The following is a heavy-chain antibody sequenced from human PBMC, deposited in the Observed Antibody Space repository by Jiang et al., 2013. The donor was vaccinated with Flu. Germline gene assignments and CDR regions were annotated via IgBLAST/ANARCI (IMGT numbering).Heavy chain of an antibody. V-gene: IGHV4-39*01. CDR3: ASSDYGGNSYKLNTFDY. CDR1: GGSISSSSYY. J-gene: IGHJ4*02. CDR2: IYYSGST. D-gene: IGHD4-23*01. Sequence: GSGLVKPSETLSLTCTVSGGSISSSSYYWGWIRQPPGKGLEWIGSIYYSGSTYYNPSLKSRVTISVDTSKNQFSLKLSSVTAADTAVYYCASSDYGGNSYKLNTFDYWGQGTLVTVSS.